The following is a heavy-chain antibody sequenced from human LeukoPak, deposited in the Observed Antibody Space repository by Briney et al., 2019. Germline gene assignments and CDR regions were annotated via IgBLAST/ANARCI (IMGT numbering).Heavy chain of an antibody. CDR2: ISSSSSYI. Sequence: GGSLRLSCAASGFTFSSFSMNWVRQAPGKGLEWVSTISSSSSYIFYADSVKGRFTISRDNAKNSLYLQMNSLRAEDTAVYYCASGMRVGPNIWGQGTLVTVSS. CDR3: ASGMRVGPNI. V-gene: IGHV3-21*01. J-gene: IGHJ4*02. CDR1: GFTFSSFS. D-gene: IGHD1-26*01.